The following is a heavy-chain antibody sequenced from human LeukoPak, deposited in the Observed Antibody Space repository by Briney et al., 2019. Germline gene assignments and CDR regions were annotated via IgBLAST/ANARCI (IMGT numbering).Heavy chain of an antibody. Sequence: SETLSLTCTVSGGSISSYYWSWIRQPPGKGLEWIGYIYYSGSTNYNPSLKGRVTISVDTSKNQFSLKLSSVTAADTAVYYCARRRYSGYDLLDDYWGQGTLVTVSS. V-gene: IGHV4-59*12. CDR2: IYYSGST. CDR3: ARRRYSGYDLLDDY. J-gene: IGHJ4*02. CDR1: GGSISSYY. D-gene: IGHD5-12*01.